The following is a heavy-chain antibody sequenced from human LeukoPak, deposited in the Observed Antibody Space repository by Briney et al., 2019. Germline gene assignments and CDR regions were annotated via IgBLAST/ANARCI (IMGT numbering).Heavy chain of an antibody. D-gene: IGHD3-22*01. J-gene: IGHJ1*01. CDR2: IYAGGST. V-gene: IGHV3-53*01. Sequence: GGSLRLSCAASGFTVSSNYMSWVRQAPGKGLEWVSVIYAGGSTDYAVSVKGRFTISRDNSKNTIYLQMNSLRDGDTAVYYCSRETPDRHDKIENWGQGTLVTVSS. CDR1: GFTVSSNY. CDR3: SRETPDRHDKIEN.